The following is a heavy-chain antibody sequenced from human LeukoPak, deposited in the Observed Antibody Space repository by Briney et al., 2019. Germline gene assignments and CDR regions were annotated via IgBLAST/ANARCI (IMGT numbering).Heavy chain of an antibody. CDR1: GFIFSSHW. J-gene: IGHJ4*02. D-gene: IGHD5-24*01. CDR3: ARLRDIDY. CDR2: IKEDGSEK. Sequence: GGSLRLSCAASGFIFSSHWMSWVRQAPGKGLEWVAYIKEDGSEKYSVDSVKGRFTISRDNAKNSLYLQMNSLRAEDTAVYYCARLRDIDYWGQGTLVTVSS. V-gene: IGHV3-7*01.